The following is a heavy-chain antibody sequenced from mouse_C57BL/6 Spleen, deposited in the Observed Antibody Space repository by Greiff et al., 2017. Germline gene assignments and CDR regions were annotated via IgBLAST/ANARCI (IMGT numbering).Heavy chain of an antibody. CDR1: GYTFTGYW. D-gene: IGHD2-2*01. Sequence: QVQLQQSGAELMKPGASVKLSCKATGYTFTGYWIEWVKQRPGHGLEWIGEILPGSGSTKSNEKFQGKATITADTSSNTAYMQLGSLTTEDSAIYYCARKGGYYYAMDYWGQGTSVTVSS. V-gene: IGHV1-9*01. J-gene: IGHJ4*01. CDR2: ILPGSGST. CDR3: ARKGGYYYAMDY.